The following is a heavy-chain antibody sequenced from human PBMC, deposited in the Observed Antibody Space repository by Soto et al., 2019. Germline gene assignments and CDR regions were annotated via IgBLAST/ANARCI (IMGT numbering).Heavy chain of an antibody. CDR1: GFTFSSYA. D-gene: IGHD5-18*01. J-gene: IGHJ2*01. V-gene: IGHV3-30-3*01. Sequence: LRLSCTASGFTFSSYAMHWVRKNPGKGLEWVAVISYDGSNKYYADSVKGRFTISRDNSKNTLYLQMNSLRAEDTAVYYCARDPLWGTAMVLWYFDLWGRGTLVTVSS. CDR3: ARDPLWGTAMVLWYFDL. CDR2: ISYDGSNK.